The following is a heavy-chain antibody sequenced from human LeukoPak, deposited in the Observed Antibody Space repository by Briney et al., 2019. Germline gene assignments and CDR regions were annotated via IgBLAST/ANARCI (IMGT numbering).Heavy chain of an antibody. Sequence: GASVKVSCKASGYTFTSYDINWVRQATGQGLEWMGWMNPNSGNTGYAQKFQGRVTMTRNTSISTAYMELSSLRSEDTAVYYCARVRSIVATIRYYYYGMDVWGQGTTVAVSS. V-gene: IGHV1-8*01. CDR2: MNPNSGNT. CDR1: GYTFTSYD. CDR3: ARVRSIVATIRYYYYGMDV. D-gene: IGHD5-12*01. J-gene: IGHJ6*02.